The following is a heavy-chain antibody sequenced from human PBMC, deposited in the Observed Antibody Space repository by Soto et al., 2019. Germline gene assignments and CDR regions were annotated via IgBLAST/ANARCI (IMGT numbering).Heavy chain of an antibody. Sequence: QVQLVQSGAEVKKPGSSVKVSCKTSGGTFSSYPISWVRQAPGQGLEWMGGPSPISGTGNYAQKFQGRLTITADKSTSTAYMELSSLRSEDTAVYYCAGRHRSGYSRSFDSWGQGTMVTVSS. J-gene: IGHJ4*02. V-gene: IGHV1-69*06. CDR3: AGRHRSGYSRSFDS. CDR2: PSPISGTG. D-gene: IGHD3-22*01. CDR1: GGTFSSYP.